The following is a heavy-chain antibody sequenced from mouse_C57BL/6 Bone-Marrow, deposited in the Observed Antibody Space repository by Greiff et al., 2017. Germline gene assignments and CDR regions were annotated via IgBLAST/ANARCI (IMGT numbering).Heavy chain of an antibody. CDR3: ARTYGSSQFPYYYAMDY. Sequence: QVQLQQPGAELVKPGASVKMSCKASGYTFTSYWITWVKQRPGQGLEWIGDIYPGSGRTNYNEKFKSKATLTVDTSSSTAYMQLSSLTSEDSAVYYCARTYGSSQFPYYYAMDYWGQGTSVTVSS. CDR2: IYPGSGRT. D-gene: IGHD1-1*01. CDR1: GYTFTSYW. J-gene: IGHJ4*01. V-gene: IGHV1-55*01.